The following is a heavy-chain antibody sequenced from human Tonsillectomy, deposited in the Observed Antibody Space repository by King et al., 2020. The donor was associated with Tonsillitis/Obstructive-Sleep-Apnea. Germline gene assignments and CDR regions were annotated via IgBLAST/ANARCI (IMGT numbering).Heavy chain of an antibody. J-gene: IGHJ4*02. V-gene: IGHV3-15*01. CDR1: GFTFSDAW. CDR3: TTPSGYYIHY. CDR2: IKSKPDGGTT. D-gene: IGHD3-3*01. Sequence: VQLVESGGGLVKPGESFSLSCVASGFTFSDAWMSWVRQAPGKGLEWVGRIKSKPDGGTTDYAAPVKGRFTVSRDDSKDTLHLQMNSLKTEDTAVYYCTTPSGYYIHYWGQGTLVTVSS.